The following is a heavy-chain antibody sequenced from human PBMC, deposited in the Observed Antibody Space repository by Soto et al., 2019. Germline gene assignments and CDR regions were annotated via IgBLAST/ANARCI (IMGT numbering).Heavy chain of an antibody. V-gene: IGHV1-8*01. D-gene: IGHD2-15*01. Sequence: QVQLVQSGAEVKRPGASVKVSCQASAYTFSSYDICWVRQAAGQGLEWMGWMNPKSGNTGSAQKFQGRLTMTRDTSISTDYMELNSLRSEDSAIYYCASGEDCSGGRCENTAWLNYWGQGTLVTVSS. CDR2: MNPKSGNT. CDR1: AYTFSSYD. CDR3: ASGEDCSGGRCENTAWLNY. J-gene: IGHJ4*02.